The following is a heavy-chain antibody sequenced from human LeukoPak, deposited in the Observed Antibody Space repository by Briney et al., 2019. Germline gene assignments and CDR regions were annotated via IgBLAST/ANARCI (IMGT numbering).Heavy chain of an antibody. J-gene: IGHJ6*03. D-gene: IGHD2-2*01. Sequence: GGSLRLSCAASGFTVSNNYMTWVRQAPGKGLEWVSLIYSGGSTYYADSVKGRFTISRDNSKNTVYLQMNSLRAEDTAVYYCAKDKGYCSSTGCYGYYYYMDVWGKGTTVTVSS. CDR3: AKDKGYCSSTGCYGYYYYMDV. V-gene: IGHV3-66*01. CDR1: GFTVSNNY. CDR2: IYSGGST.